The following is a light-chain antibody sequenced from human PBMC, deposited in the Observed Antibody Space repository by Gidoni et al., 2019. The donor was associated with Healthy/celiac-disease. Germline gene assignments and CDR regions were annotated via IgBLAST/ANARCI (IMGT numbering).Light chain of an antibody. V-gene: IGLV3-21*02. Sequence: SYVLTQPPSVSVAPGQTARITCGGKNIGSKSVHWYQQKPGQAPVLVVYDDSDRPSGIPERFSGSNSGNTATLTISRFEAGDEADYYCQVWDSSSDHRGVVFGGGTKLTVL. CDR1: NIGSKS. CDR2: DDS. J-gene: IGLJ2*01. CDR3: QVWDSSSDHRGVV.